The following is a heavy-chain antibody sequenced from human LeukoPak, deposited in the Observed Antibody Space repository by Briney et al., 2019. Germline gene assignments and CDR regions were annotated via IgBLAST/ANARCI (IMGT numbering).Heavy chain of an antibody. D-gene: IGHD6-13*01. CDR2: ISAYNGNT. CDR3: AGGRASSSWYSFDY. Sequence: GASVKVSCKASGYTFTSYGISWVRQAPGQGLGWMGWISAYNGNTNYAQKLQGRVTMTTDTSTSTAYMELRSLRSDDTAVYYCAGGRASSSWYSFDYWGQGTLVTVSS. CDR1: GYTFTSYG. J-gene: IGHJ4*02. V-gene: IGHV1-18*01.